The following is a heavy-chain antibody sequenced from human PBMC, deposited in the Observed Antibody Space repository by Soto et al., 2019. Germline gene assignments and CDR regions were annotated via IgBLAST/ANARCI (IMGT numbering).Heavy chain of an antibody. CDR2: IKQDGSEK. V-gene: IGHV3-7*01. CDR3: ARDSDRPDELELSENWFDP. D-gene: IGHD1-7*01. CDR1: GFTFSSYW. Sequence: EVQLVESGGGLVQPGGSLRLSCAASGFTFSSYWMSWVRQAPGKGLEWVANIKQDGSEKYYVDSVKGRFTISRDNAKNSLYLQMNSLRAEDTAVYYCARDSDRPDELELSENWFDPWGQGTLVTVSS. J-gene: IGHJ5*02.